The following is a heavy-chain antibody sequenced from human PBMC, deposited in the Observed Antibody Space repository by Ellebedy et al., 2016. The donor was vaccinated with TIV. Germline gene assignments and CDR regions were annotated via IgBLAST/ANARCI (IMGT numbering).Heavy chain of an antibody. D-gene: IGHD4-17*01. Sequence: PGGSLRLSCAASGFPSSSYSMNWVRQAPGKGLEWVSCISSSGTYIYYADSLKGRFTISRDSAKNSLYLQMNSLRAEDPAVYYCARGSGDLPFDYWGQGTLVTFSS. J-gene: IGHJ4*02. V-gene: IGHV3-21*01. CDR3: ARGSGDLPFDY. CDR1: GFPSSSYS. CDR2: ISSSGTYI.